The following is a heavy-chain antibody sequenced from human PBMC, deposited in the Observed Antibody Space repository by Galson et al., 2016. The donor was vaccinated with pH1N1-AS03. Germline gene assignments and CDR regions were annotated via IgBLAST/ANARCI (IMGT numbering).Heavy chain of an antibody. Sequence: SVKVSCKAPGDTLSSYTVNWVRQAPGQGLEWMGGINALVGSTSYAPKFPGRVAMTADDSTNTAYIELARLTSEDTAVYYCARGGLAGGYIDSWGPGTLVTISS. J-gene: IGHJ4*02. V-gene: IGHV1-69*13. CDR1: GDTLSSYT. CDR3: ARGGLAGGYIDS. D-gene: IGHD3/OR15-3a*01. CDR2: INALVGST.